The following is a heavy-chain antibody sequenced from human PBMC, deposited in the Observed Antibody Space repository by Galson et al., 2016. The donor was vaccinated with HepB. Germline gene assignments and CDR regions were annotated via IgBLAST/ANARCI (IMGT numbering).Heavy chain of an antibody. CDR3: VKDFRSCGGGDCYGWFDP. V-gene: IGHV3-7*05. CDR2: IKQDGSDK. D-gene: IGHD2-21*02. CDR1: GFTFSSYW. Sequence: SLRLSCAASGFTFSSYWMNWVRQAPGKGLEWVANIKQDGSDKYYVGSLKGRFTISRDNTKNSLYLQMNSLRAEDTAVYYCVKDFRSCGGGDCYGWFDPWGQGILVTVSS. J-gene: IGHJ5*02.